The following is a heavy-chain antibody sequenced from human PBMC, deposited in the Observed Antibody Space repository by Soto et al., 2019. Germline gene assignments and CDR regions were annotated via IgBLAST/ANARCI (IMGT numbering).Heavy chain of an antibody. J-gene: IGHJ6*02. D-gene: IGHD2-21*01. CDR2: IYYSGST. CDR3: AASCVGCGGFNYYGMDV. CDR1: GGSISSYY. Sequence: SETLSLTCTVSGGSISSYYWSWIRQPPGKGLEWIGYIYYSGSTNYNPSLKSRVTISVDTSKNQFSLKLSSVTAADTAVYFCAASCVGCGGFNYYGMDVWGQGTTVTVSS. V-gene: IGHV4-59*01.